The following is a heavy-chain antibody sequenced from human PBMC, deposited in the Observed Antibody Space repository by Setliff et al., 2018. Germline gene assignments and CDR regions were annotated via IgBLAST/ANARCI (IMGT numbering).Heavy chain of an antibody. CDR2: IWFDGTT. D-gene: IGHD2-15*01. V-gene: IGHV3-49*04. J-gene: IGHJ4*02. CDR1: GFNFRDYG. Sequence: GGSLRLSCTGSGFNFRDYGIHWVRQAPGKGLEWVAFIWFDGTTEYAASVKGRFTFSRDDSKSIAYLQMSSLQTEDTALYYCTRVTHGLAAPEDYWGQGTLVTVSS. CDR3: TRVTHGLAAPEDY.